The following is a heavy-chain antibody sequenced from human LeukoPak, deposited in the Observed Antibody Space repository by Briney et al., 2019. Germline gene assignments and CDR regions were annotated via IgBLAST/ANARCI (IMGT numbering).Heavy chain of an antibody. D-gene: IGHD3-9*01. J-gene: IGHJ4*02. Sequence: SQTLSLTCAVSGGSISSGGYSWSWIRQPPGKGLEWIGYIYHSGSTYYNPSLKSRVTISVDRSKNQFSLELSSVTAADTAVYYCAGYDILTGYYTDYWGQGTLVTVSS. CDR1: GGSISSGGYS. V-gene: IGHV4-30-2*01. CDR3: AGYDILTGYYTDY. CDR2: IYHSGST.